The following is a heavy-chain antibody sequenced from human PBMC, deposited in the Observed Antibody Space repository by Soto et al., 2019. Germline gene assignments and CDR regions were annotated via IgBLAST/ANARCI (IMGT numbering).Heavy chain of an antibody. CDR3: ARAYAGLTSPFDY. CDR1: GFSVSSDY. V-gene: IGHV3-53*01. J-gene: IGHJ4*02. D-gene: IGHD1-20*01. CDR2: MYSGGST. Sequence: PGGSLRLSCAASGFSVSSDYMNWVRQAPGKGLEWVSVMYSGGSTDYADSVKGRFTISRDNSKNTLYLQMNNLRAEDTAVYYCARAYAGLTSPFDYWGQGTLVTVSS.